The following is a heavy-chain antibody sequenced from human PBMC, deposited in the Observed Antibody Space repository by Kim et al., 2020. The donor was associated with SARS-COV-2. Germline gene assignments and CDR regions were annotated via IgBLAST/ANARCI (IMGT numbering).Heavy chain of an antibody. Sequence: SETLSLTCTVSSGSINSYYWSWIRQPPGKGLEWIGYIYYSGTTSYNPSLKSRVTMSLDTSKSQFSLKLNSVTAADTAVYYCAQGMVRGITWGQGTLVTVSS. D-gene: IGHD3-10*01. CDR2: IYYSGTT. J-gene: IGHJ5*02. CDR1: SGSINSYY. CDR3: AQGMVRGIT. V-gene: IGHV4-59*01.